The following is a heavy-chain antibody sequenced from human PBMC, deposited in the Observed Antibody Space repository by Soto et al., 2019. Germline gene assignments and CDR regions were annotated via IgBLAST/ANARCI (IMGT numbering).Heavy chain of an antibody. J-gene: IGHJ4*01. Sequence: GGSLRLSCAASGFTFSNAWINWVRQAPGKGLEWVGRIKSKTDGGTTDFAATVKGRFAISRDDSKNMVYLQMNSLKTEDTAVYYCTTDSYITLVTVRFYYWGHGTLVT. V-gene: IGHV3-15*07. CDR2: IKSKTDGGTT. CDR1: GFTFSNAW. CDR3: TTDSYITLVTVRFYY. D-gene: IGHD2-2*02.